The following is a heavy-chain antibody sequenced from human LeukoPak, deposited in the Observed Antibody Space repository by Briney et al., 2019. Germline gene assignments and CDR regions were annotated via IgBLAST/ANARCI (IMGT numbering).Heavy chain of an antibody. V-gene: IGHV4-59*01. CDR3: ARYSSSSFDP. D-gene: IGHD6-13*01. Sequence: SETLSLTCTVSVGSLSSYYWSWIRQPPGKGLEWIGYIYDSGSTNYNPSFNSRVTIPVDTSKNQFSLKLSSVTAADTAVYYCARYSSSSFDPWGQGTLVTVSS. CDR2: IYDSGST. J-gene: IGHJ5*02. CDR1: VGSLSSYY.